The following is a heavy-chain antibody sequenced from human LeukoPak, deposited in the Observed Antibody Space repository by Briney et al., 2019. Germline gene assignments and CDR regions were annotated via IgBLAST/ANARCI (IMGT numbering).Heavy chain of an antibody. D-gene: IGHD1-14*01. CDR2: IYYSGST. CDR3: ARNRLGLIDY. Sequence: SETLSLTCTVSGGSISSSSYYWGWIRQPPGKGLEWIGYIYYSGSTNYNPSLKSRVTISVDTSKNQFSLKLSSVTAADTAVYYCARNRLGLIDYWGQGTLVTVSS. J-gene: IGHJ4*02. V-gene: IGHV4-61*05. CDR1: GGSISSSSYY.